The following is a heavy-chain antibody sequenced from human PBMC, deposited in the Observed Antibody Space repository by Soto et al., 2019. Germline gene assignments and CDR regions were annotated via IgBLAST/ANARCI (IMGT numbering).Heavy chain of an antibody. J-gene: IGHJ4*02. D-gene: IGHD2-2*01. Sequence: ASVEVYCKASGYTSTSYGISWVRQAPGQGLEWMGWISAYNCNTNYAQKLQVRVTMTTDTSTSTAYMELRSLRSDDTAVYYCARDTSNYFDYWGQGTLVTVSS. V-gene: IGHV1-18*01. CDR1: GYTSTSYG. CDR3: ARDTSNYFDY. CDR2: ISAYNCNT.